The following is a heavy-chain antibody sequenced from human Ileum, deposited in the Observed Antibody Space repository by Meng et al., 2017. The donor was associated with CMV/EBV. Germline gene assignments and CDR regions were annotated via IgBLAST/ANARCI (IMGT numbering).Heavy chain of an antibody. D-gene: IGHD5-24*01. CDR1: GGSISSSSYY. Sequence: SETLSLTCTVSGGSISSSSYYWGWIRQPPGKGLEWIGSIYYSGSTYYNPSLKSRVTISVDTSKNQFSLKLSSVTAADTAVYYCARPNRWLQFGGFDYWGQGTLVTVSS. CDR2: IYYSGST. CDR3: ARPNRWLQFGGFDY. J-gene: IGHJ4*02. V-gene: IGHV4-39*01.